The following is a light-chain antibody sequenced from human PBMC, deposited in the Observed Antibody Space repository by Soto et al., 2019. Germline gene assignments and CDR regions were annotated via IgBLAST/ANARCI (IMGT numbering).Light chain of an antibody. Sequence: QSALTQPRSVSGSPGQSVTISCTGTSSDVGRYNYVSCYQHHPGKAPKLVIYDVTKRPSGVTDRFSGSKSGNTASLTISGLQAEDEADYYCCSYAGSPSVFGTGTKLTVL. CDR3: CSYAGSPSV. J-gene: IGLJ1*01. V-gene: IGLV2-11*01. CDR2: DVT. CDR1: SSDVGRYNY.